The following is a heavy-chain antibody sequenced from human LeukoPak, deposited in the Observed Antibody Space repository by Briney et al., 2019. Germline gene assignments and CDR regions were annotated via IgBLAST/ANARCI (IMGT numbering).Heavy chain of an antibody. CDR2: IYNNAST. V-gene: IGHV4-59*02. CDR1: GGIVTSHY. CDR3: ARGPLGSRGYGSDD. Sequence: SETLSLTCTVSGGIVTSHYWSWIRQPPGKGLEWIAYIYNNASTNYNPSLKSRVTISVDTSKNQFSLKLSSVTAADTAVYYCARGPLGSRGYGSDDWGQGTLVTVSS. D-gene: IGHD3-22*01. J-gene: IGHJ4*02.